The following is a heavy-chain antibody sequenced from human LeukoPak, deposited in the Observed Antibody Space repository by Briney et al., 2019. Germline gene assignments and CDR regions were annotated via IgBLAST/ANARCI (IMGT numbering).Heavy chain of an antibody. V-gene: IGHV3-74*01. D-gene: IGHD2-15*01. CDR2: INGDGSTK. CDR1: GLTFSNYW. Sequence: GGSLRLSCVASGLTFSNYWMHWVRQAPGKGLVWVSNINGDGSTKNYADSVKGRFTISRDNAKNTLYLQMNSLRAEDTAVYYCASGCSAGSCYGDYWGQGTLVTVSS. CDR3: ASGCSAGSCYGDY. J-gene: IGHJ4*02.